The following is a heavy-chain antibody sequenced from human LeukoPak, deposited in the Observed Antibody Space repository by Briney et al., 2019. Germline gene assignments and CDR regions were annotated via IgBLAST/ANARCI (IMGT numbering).Heavy chain of an antibody. CDR1: GFTFTRFA. J-gene: IGHJ4*02. Sequence: GGSLRLSCAASGFTFTRFAMYWVRQAPGKGLQWVGFIRSKAYGGTTEYAASLKGRFTISRDDSKTIAYLQMNSLKTEDTAVYYCTRRPENYDFWSAPFDYWGQGTLVTVSS. V-gene: IGHV3-49*04. CDR2: IRSKAYGGTT. CDR3: TRRPENYDFWSAPFDY. D-gene: IGHD3-3*01.